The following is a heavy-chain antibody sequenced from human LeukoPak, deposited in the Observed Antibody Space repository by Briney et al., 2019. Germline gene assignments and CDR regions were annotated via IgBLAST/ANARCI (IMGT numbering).Heavy chain of an antibody. D-gene: IGHD1/OR15-1a*01. V-gene: IGHV3-7*01. CDR3: ATNKYIFDY. Sequence: PGGSLRLSCAASGFTFNSYWMSWVRQAPGKGLEWVANINQDGSEKYYVGSVKGRFTISRDNAKNSLYLQMNSLGVEDTAVYYCATNKYIFDYWGQGALVTVSS. CDR1: GFTFNSYW. CDR2: INQDGSEK. J-gene: IGHJ4*02.